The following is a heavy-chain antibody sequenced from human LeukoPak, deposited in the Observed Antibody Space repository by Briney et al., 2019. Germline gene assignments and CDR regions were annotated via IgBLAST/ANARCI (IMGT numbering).Heavy chain of an antibody. CDR3: ARDEIVATTKANYYYYMDV. V-gene: IGHV3-7*01. CDR1: GFTVSNNY. J-gene: IGHJ6*03. D-gene: IGHD5-12*01. CDR2: IKQDGSEK. Sequence: GGSLRLSCAVSGFTVSNNYMSWVRQAPGKGLEWVANIKQDGSEKYYVDSVKGRFTISRDNAKNSLYLQMNSLRAEDTAVYCCARDEIVATTKANYYYYMDVWGKGTTVTISS.